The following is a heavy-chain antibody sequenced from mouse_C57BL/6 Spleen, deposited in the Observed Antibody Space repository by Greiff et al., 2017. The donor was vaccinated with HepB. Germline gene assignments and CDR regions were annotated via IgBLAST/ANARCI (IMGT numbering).Heavy chain of an antibody. CDR2: ISDGGSYT. J-gene: IGHJ4*01. Sequence: EVKLVESGGGLVKPGGSLKLSCAASGFTFSSYAMSWVRQTPEKRLEWVATISDGGSYTYYPDNVKGRFTISRDNAKNNLYLQMSHLKSEDTAMYYCARGLRRPPYYAMDYWGQGTSVTVSS. D-gene: IGHD2-2*01. CDR3: ARGLRRPPYYAMDY. CDR1: GFTFSSYA. V-gene: IGHV5-4*03.